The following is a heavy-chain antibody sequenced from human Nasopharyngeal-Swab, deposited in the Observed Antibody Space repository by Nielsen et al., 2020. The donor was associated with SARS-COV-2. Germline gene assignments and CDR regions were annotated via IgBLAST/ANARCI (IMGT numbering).Heavy chain of an antibody. J-gene: IGHJ4*02. CDR3: AKGLEMATADY. CDR2: ISYDGSNK. Sequence: GESLKIPCAASGFTFSSYGMHWVRQAPGKGLEWVAVISYDGSNKYYADSVKGRFTISRDNSKNTLYLQMNSLRAEDTAVYYCAKGLEMATADYWGQGTLVTVSS. D-gene: IGHD5-24*01. CDR1: GFTFSSYG. V-gene: IGHV3-30*18.